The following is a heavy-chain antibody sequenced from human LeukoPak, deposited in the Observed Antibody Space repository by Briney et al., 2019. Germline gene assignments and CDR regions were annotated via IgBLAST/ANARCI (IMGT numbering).Heavy chain of an antibody. CDR3: AGLVGRYSSGLYYYYFDY. CDR1: GGSISSGGYY. V-gene: IGHV4-31*09. D-gene: IGHD3-22*01. J-gene: IGHJ4*02. CDR2: IYYSGST. Sequence: SEALSLTCTVSGGSISSGGYYWSWIRQHPGKGLEWIGYIYYSGSTYYNPSLKSRVTISIDKSKNQFFLNLSSVTAADTAVYYCAGLVGRYSSGLYYYYFDYWGQGTLVTVSS.